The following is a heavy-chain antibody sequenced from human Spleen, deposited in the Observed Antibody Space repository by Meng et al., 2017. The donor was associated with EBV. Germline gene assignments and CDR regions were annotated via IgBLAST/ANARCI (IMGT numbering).Heavy chain of an antibody. CDR1: GYTCADYY. Sequence: QGQLVQSGAEVKKPGASVKVSCKASGYTCADYYVLWVRQAPGQGLEYMGRINPNGGGTNYAQKFQDRVTVTRDTSIDTAYMELRSLRSDDTAVYYCARKSDYGGNFYYFDNWGQGTLVTVSS. CDR3: ARKSDYGGNFYYFDN. V-gene: IGHV1-2*06. D-gene: IGHD4-23*01. CDR2: INPNGGGT. J-gene: IGHJ4*02.